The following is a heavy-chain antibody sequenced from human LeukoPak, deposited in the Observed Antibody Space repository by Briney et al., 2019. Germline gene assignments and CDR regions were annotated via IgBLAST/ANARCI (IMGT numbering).Heavy chain of an antibody. CDR1: GFTFSSYA. D-gene: IGHD1-14*01. J-gene: IGHJ4*02. CDR2: ISGSGGST. CDR3: AKRGLVRMQDFDY. Sequence: GRSLRLSCAASGFTFSSYAMSWVRQAPGKGLEWVSAISGSGGSTYYADSVKGRFTISRDNSNNTMYLQMNSLRAEDTAVYYCAKRGLVRMQDFDYWGQGTLVTVSS. V-gene: IGHV3-23*01.